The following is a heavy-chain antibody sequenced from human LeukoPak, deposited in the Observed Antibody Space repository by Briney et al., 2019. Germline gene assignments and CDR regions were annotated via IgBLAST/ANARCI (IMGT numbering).Heavy chain of an antibody. D-gene: IGHD6-13*01. CDR2: ISGSGGST. J-gene: IGHJ5*02. CDR1: GFTFSSYA. V-gene: IGHV3-23*01. Sequence: PGGSLRLSCAASGFTFSSYAMSWVRQAPGKGLGWVSAISGSGGSTYYADSVKGRFTISRDNSKNTLYLQMNSLRAEDTAVYYCARDGGPQWPSSWYGPNWFDPWGQGTLVTVSS. CDR3: ARDGGPQWPSSWYGPNWFDP.